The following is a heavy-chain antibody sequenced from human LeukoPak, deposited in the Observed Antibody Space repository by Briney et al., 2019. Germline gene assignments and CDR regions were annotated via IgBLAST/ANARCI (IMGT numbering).Heavy chain of an antibody. D-gene: IGHD2-2*02. Sequence: PSETLSLTCTVYGGSLSSYYWSWIRQPPGKGLEWIGYIYYSGSTNYIPSLKSRVTISLDTSKNQFSLKLNSVTAADTAEYYCATSSGYTYVWFDYWGQGTLVTVSS. V-gene: IGHV4-59*08. CDR3: ATSSGYTYVWFDY. CDR2: IYYSGST. J-gene: IGHJ4*02. CDR1: GGSLSSYY.